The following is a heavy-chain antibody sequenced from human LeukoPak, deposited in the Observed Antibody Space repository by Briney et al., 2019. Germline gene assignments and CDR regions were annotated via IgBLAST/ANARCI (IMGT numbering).Heavy chain of an antibody. Sequence: SETLSLTCTVSGGSISSGGYYWSWIRQHPGKGLEWIGYIYYSGSTYYNPSLKSRVTISVDTSKNQFSLKLSSVTAADTAVYYCARCGAHYDILTGYSTRYYMDVSGKGTTVTVSS. J-gene: IGHJ6*03. V-gene: IGHV4-31*03. D-gene: IGHD3-9*01. CDR1: GGSISSGGYY. CDR2: IYYSGST. CDR3: ARCGAHYDILTGYSTRYYMDV.